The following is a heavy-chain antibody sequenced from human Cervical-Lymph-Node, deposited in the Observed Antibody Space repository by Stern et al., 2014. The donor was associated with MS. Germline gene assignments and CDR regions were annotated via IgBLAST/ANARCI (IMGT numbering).Heavy chain of an antibody. Sequence: QVQLQESGPGLVKPSETLSLTCTVSGGSISSSSYYWGWIRQPPGKGLEWIGSIYYSGSTYYNPSLKSRVTISVDTSKNQFSLKLSSVTAADTAVYYCARRGDGYNYKSYYFDYWGQGTLVTVSS. V-gene: IGHV4-39*01. J-gene: IGHJ4*02. CDR1: GGSISSSSYY. CDR3: ARRGDGYNYKSYYFDY. CDR2: IYYSGST. D-gene: IGHD5-24*01.